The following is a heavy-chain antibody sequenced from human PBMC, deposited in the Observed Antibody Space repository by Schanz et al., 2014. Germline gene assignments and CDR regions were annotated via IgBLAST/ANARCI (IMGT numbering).Heavy chain of an antibody. CDR2: IIPILGIA. V-gene: IGHV1-69*02. Sequence: QVQLVQSGAEVKKPGSSVKVSCKASGGTFSTYTISWVRQAPGQGLEWMGRIIPILGIANYAQKFQGRVTITADKSTFTAYMELSGLRSEDTAVYYCAGTYCSSTSCYTGYYYMDVWGKGTTVTVSS. CDR1: GGTFSTYT. D-gene: IGHD2-2*02. CDR3: AGTYCSSTSCYTGYYYMDV. J-gene: IGHJ6*03.